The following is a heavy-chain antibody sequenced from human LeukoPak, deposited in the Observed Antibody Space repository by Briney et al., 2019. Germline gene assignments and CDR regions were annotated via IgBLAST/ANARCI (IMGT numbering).Heavy chain of an antibody. J-gene: IGHJ4*02. Sequence: SETLSLTCTVSGGSISSSSYYWGWIRQPPGKGLEWIGSIYYSGSTYYNPSLKSRVTISVNTSNHQFSLKLSSVTAADTGVYYCARAVDTAMGPFDYWGQGTLVTVSS. D-gene: IGHD5-18*01. CDR2: IYYSGST. V-gene: IGHV4-39*07. CDR3: ARAVDTAMGPFDY. CDR1: GGSISSSSYY.